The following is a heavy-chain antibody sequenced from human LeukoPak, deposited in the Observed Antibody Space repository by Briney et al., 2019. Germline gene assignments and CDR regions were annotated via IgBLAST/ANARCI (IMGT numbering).Heavy chain of an antibody. CDR3: ARAGAAAGTFDH. Sequence: GGSLSLSCAASGFTVSSNYMSWVRQAPGKGLEWVSVIYSGGSTYYADSVKRRYTISRDNSKNPLYLQMTSLRAEDTAVYYCARAGAAAGTFDHWGQGTLVTVSS. J-gene: IGHJ4*02. D-gene: IGHD6-13*01. CDR1: GFTVSSNY. V-gene: IGHV3-53*01. CDR2: IYSGGST.